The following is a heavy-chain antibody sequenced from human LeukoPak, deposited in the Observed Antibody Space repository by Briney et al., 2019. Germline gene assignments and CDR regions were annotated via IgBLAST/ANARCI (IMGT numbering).Heavy chain of an antibody. CDR2: IHPNSGGT. J-gene: IGHJ6*03. CDR3: ATFFWSGYYSPNYYYYMDV. Sequence: ASVKVSCKASGYTFTGYYMHWVRQAPGQGLEWMGWIHPNSGGTNYAQKFQGRVTMTRDTSISTAYMELSRLRSDDTAVYYCATFFWSGYYSPNYYYYMDVWGKGTTVTVSS. CDR1: GYTFTGYY. D-gene: IGHD3-3*01. V-gene: IGHV1-2*02.